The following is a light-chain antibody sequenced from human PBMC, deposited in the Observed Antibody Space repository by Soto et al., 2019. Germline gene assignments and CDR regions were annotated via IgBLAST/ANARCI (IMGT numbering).Light chain of an antibody. V-gene: IGLV6-57*03. CDR3: QSYDSSNHVI. CDR1: SGSIANNY. Sequence: NFMLTQPHSVSESPGKTVTISCTRSSGSIANNYVQWYQQRPGSAPTTVIFEDNQRPSGVPDRFSGSIDSSSNSASLTIFGLKTEDEADYYCQSYDSSNHVIFGGGTQPTVL. CDR2: EDN. J-gene: IGLJ7*01.